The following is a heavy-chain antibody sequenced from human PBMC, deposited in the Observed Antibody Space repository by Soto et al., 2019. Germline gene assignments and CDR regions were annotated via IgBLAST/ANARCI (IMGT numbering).Heavy chain of an antibody. Sequence: GGSLRLSCAASGFTFSSYAMSWVRQAPGKGLEWVSAISGSGGSTYYADSVKGRFTISRDNSKNTLYLQMNSLRAEDTAVYYCAISIFGVVTNPGYWGQGTLVTVSS. CDR2: ISGSGGST. J-gene: IGHJ4*02. D-gene: IGHD3-3*01. CDR3: AISIFGVVTNPGY. CDR1: GFTFSSYA. V-gene: IGHV3-23*01.